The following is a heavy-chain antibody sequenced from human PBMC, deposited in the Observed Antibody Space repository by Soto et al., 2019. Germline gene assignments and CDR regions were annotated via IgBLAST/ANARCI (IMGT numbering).Heavy chain of an antibody. J-gene: IGHJ4*02. D-gene: IGHD7-27*01. Sequence: EVQLVESGGGLVQPGGSLRLSCAASGFTFSTFWMSWVRQAPGKGLEWVANMNQDGSEKFYVDSVKGRFTISRDNAKNTLYLQMNSLRAEDTAVYYCAREWANWGWGKGTLVTVSS. CDR3: AREWANWG. V-gene: IGHV3-7*01. CDR2: MNQDGSEK. CDR1: GFTFSTFW.